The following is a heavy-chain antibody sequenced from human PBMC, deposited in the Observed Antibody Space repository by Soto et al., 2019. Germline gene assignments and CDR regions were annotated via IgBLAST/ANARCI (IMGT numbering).Heavy chain of an antibody. CDR1: GFTFSSFA. V-gene: IGHV3-64*02. CDR2: ISSNGGST. J-gene: IGHJ6*02. CDR3: ARGFPRRGTTVAPPYYYGMDV. D-gene: IGHD4-17*01. Sequence: GGSLRLSCAASGFTFSSFAMHWVRQAPGKGLEYVSAISSNGGSTYYADSVKGRFTISRDNSKNTLYPQMGSLRAEDMAVYYCARGFPRRGTTVAPPYYYGMDVWGQGTTVTVSS.